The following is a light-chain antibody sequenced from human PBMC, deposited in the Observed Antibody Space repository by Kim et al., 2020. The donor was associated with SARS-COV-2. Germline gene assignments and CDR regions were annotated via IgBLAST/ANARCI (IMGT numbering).Light chain of an antibody. CDR2: DTN. Sequence: PGGTVTLTCDSSTGAVPSGHYPYWFQQKPGQAPRTLIFDTNNKHSWTPARFSGSLLGGKAALTLSGAQSEDEAEYYCLLSYSGARVFGGGTQLTVL. J-gene: IGLJ2*01. V-gene: IGLV7-46*01. CDR1: TGAVPSGHY. CDR3: LLSYSGARV.